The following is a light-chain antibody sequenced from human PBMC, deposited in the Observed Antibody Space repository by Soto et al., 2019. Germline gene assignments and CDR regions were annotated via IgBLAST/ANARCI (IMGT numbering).Light chain of an antibody. V-gene: IGLV3-1*01. J-gene: IGLJ1*01. CDR1: KLGDKY. CDR3: QAWHSSTAV. Sequence: SYELTQPPSVSVSPGQTASISCSGDKLGDKYACWYQQKPGQSPVMIIYQDSKRPSGILERFSGSNSGNTATLTISGTQTMDEADYYCQAWHSSTAVFGTGTKVIVL. CDR2: QDS.